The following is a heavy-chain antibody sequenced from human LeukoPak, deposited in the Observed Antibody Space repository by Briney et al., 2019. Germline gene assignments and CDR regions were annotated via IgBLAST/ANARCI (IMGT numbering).Heavy chain of an antibody. Sequence: SETLSLTCTVSGGSISSSSHYWAWIRQSPGTGLEWIGSIYYSGSIYYNPSLESRVTMSVDTSKNQFLLKLKSVTAADTAVHYCARGQQLEADHFDYWGQGILVTVSS. CDR1: GGSISSSSHY. CDR2: IYYSGSI. CDR3: ARGQQLEADHFDY. V-gene: IGHV4-39*07. J-gene: IGHJ4*02. D-gene: IGHD6-13*01.